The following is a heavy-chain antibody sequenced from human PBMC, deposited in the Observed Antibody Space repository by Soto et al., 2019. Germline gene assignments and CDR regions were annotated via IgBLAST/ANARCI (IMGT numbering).Heavy chain of an antibody. Sequence: PSETLSLTCTVSGGSVNNYYWSWIRQSPVKGLEWIGNILSSGSTNYNPSLTTRLTISVDTSKNPFSLRLSSMTAADTAVYSCARAKLLRGVPTIHYLGQGTPLTVFS. CDR1: GGSVNNYY. V-gene: IGHV4-59*02. CDR2: ILSSGST. J-gene: IGHJ4*02. D-gene: IGHD3-10*01. CDR3: ARAKLLRGVPTIHY.